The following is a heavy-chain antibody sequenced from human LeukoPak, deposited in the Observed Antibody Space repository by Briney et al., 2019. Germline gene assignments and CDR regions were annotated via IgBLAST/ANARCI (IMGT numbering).Heavy chain of an antibody. Sequence: GQSRKLSWKGSGYSFTSYWIGWVRQMPGKGLEWMGIIYPGDSDTTYSPSFQGKVTISADKSISTAYLQWSSLKASDTAMYYCAIPGIAAALDFDYWGQGTLVTVSS. J-gene: IGHJ4*02. CDR3: AIPGIAAALDFDY. D-gene: IGHD6-13*01. CDR1: GYSFTSYW. CDR2: IYPGDSDT. V-gene: IGHV5-51*01.